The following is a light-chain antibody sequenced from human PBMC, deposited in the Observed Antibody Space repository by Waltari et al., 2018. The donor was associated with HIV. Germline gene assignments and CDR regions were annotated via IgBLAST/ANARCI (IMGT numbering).Light chain of an antibody. V-gene: IGLV2-14*03. CDR1: STDLGGYNY. CDR2: DVT. Sequence: QSALTQPASVSGSPGQSLTIPCPGSSTDLGGYNYVSWYQHYQGKAPKLINYDVTRRPSVVSNRFSGSKSGNTASLTISGLRAEDEADYYCSSYTSITLIFGGGTKLTVL. CDR3: SSYTSITLI. J-gene: IGLJ2*01.